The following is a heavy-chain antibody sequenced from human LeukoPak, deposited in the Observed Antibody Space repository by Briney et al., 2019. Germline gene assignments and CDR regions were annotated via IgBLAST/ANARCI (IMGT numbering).Heavy chain of an antibody. J-gene: IGHJ4*02. Sequence: GGSLRLSCAASGLTFSSYEMNWVRQAPGKGLEWVSYISSTGSTIYYADSVKGRCTVSRDNAKNSLYLQMSSLRAEDTAVYYCARETDSTLFDYWGQGTLVTVSS. CDR3: ARETDSTLFDY. V-gene: IGHV3-48*03. D-gene: IGHD2-2*01. CDR2: ISSTGSTI. CDR1: GLTFSSYE.